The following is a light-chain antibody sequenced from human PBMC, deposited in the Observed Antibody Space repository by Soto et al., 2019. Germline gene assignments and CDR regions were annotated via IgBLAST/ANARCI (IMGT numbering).Light chain of an antibody. CDR1: SSNIGTNT. Sequence: QSVLTQPPSASGTPGQRVTISCSGSSSNIGTNTINWYRQLPGTAPKLLIYYNNQRPSGVPDRFSGSKPGTSASLAISGLQSEDEADYYCAAWDDSLNGVVFGGGTKLTVL. CDR2: YNN. CDR3: AAWDDSLNGVV. V-gene: IGLV1-44*01. J-gene: IGLJ2*01.